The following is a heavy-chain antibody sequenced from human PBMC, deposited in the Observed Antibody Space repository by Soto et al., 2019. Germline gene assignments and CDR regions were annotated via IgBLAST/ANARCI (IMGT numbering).Heavy chain of an antibody. V-gene: IGHV4-4*07. CDR3: ARPVDYPYCFGC. Sequence: SQTVALTGTVSGGSISSYYWSWIRQPAGKGLEWIGRIYTSGSTNYNASLKSRVTMSVDTSKNQFSQRLSSVTAADSAVYCRARPVDYPYCFGCWRQGTLFTVSS. D-gene: IGHD4-17*01. J-gene: IGHJ4*02. CDR2: IYTSGST. CDR1: GGSISSYY.